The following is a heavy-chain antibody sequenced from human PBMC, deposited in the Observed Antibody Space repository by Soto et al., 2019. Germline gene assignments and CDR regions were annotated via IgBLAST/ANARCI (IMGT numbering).Heavy chain of an antibody. V-gene: IGHV1-18*01. D-gene: IGHD3-3*01. CDR3: ARVRITIFGVVIPPSFDY. Sequence: ASVKVSCKASGLSFTGYGFTWVRQAPGQGLEWMGWISGYKGNTNYSQKFQGRVTMTTDTSTSTAYMELRSLSSDDTAIYYCARVRITIFGVVIPPSFDYWGQGTLVTVSS. J-gene: IGHJ4*02. CDR1: GLSFTGYG. CDR2: ISGYKGNT.